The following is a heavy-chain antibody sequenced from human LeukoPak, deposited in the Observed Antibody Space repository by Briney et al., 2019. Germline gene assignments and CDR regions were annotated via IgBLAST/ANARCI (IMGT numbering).Heavy chain of an antibody. CDR1: GGSISSGGYY. Sequence: SETLSLTCTVSGGSISSGGYYWSWIRQPPGKGLEWIGYIYHSGSTYYNPSLKSRVTISVDRSKNQFSLKLSSVTAADTAVYYCARTITIFDKDAFDIWGQGTMVTVSS. J-gene: IGHJ3*02. V-gene: IGHV4-30-2*01. CDR2: IYHSGST. CDR3: ARTITIFDKDAFDI. D-gene: IGHD3-3*01.